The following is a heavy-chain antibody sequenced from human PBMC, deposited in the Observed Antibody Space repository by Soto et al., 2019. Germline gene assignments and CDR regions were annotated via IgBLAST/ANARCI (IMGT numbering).Heavy chain of an antibody. D-gene: IGHD2-8*01. Sequence: SVKVSCKASGGTFSSYAISWVRQAPGQGLEWMGGIIPIFGTANYAQRFQGRVTITADKSTSTAYMELSSLRSEDTAVYYCAREKYCTNGVCPYSSSRTFDYWGQGTLVTVSS. CDR1: GGTFSSYA. V-gene: IGHV1-69*06. J-gene: IGHJ4*02. CDR2: IIPIFGTA. CDR3: AREKYCTNGVCPYSSSRTFDY.